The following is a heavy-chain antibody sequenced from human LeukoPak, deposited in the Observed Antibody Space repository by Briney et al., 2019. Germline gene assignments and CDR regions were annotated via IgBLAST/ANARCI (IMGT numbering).Heavy chain of an antibody. V-gene: IGHV1-69*04. Sequence: SVKVSCKASGGTFSSYAISWVRQAPGQGLEWMGRIIPILGIANYAQKFQGRVTITADKSTSTAYMELSSLRSEDTAVYYCASHEGSQGYFDYWGQGTLVTVSS. CDR3: ASHEGSQGYFDY. J-gene: IGHJ4*02. CDR2: IIPILGIA. CDR1: GGTFSSYA.